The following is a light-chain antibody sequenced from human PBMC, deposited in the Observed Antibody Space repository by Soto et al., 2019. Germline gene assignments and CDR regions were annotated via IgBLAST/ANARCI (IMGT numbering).Light chain of an antibody. CDR1: SGHSIYA. CDR2: LNIDGSH. V-gene: IGLV4-69*01. J-gene: IGLJ2*01. Sequence: QLVLTHSHSASASLGASVKLNCTLSSGHSIYAIAWHQQQPEKGPLYLMKLNIDGSHSKGDGITDRFSGSSSGDERYLTISSHQSEDEADDYCQTWCSGILFGGGTQLTVL. CDR3: QTWCSGIL.